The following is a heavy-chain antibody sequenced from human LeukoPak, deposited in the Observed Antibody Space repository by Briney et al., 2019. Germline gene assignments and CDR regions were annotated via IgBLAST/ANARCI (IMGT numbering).Heavy chain of an antibody. J-gene: IGHJ6*03. CDR2: IYYSGNT. V-gene: IGHV4-30-4*07. Sequence: PSETLSLTCAVSGGSSSSGGYFWSWIRQPPGKGLEWMGYIYYSGNTYYNPSLKSRVTISVDTSKNQFSLKLSSVTAADTAVYYCARVHYDSSGYYSHYYYYYMDVWGKGTTVTISS. D-gene: IGHD3-22*01. CDR1: GGSSSSGGYF. CDR3: ARVHYDSSGYYSHYYYYYMDV.